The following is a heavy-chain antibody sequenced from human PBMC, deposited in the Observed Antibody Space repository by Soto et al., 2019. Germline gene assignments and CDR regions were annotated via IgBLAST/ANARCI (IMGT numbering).Heavy chain of an antibody. J-gene: IGHJ4*02. V-gene: IGHV3-15*07. D-gene: IGHD3-10*01. Sequence: GGSPRLPRSTSGFTFRYPWMNWVLADPGEGREWVGRIKSKTDGGTTDYAAPVKGRFTISRDDSKNTLYLQMSSLKTEDTAVYYCTTDYLWFGELINLNDYWGQGTLVTVSS. CDR1: GFTFRYPW. CDR2: IKSKTDGGTT. CDR3: TTDYLWFGELINLNDY.